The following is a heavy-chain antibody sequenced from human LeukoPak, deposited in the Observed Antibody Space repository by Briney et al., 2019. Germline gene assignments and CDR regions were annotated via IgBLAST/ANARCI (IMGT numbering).Heavy chain of an antibody. CDR3: ARDYYGSGTYYKDY. CDR2: IHPNSGGT. Sequence: ASVKVSCKASGYTFTAYYLHWVRQAPGQGLEWMGWIHPNSGGTNYAQNFQGRVSMTTDTSNSTVYMELSRLRSDDTAVYYCARDYYGSGTYYKDYWGQGTLVTVSS. D-gene: IGHD3-10*01. J-gene: IGHJ4*02. CDR1: GYTFTAYY. V-gene: IGHV1-2*02.